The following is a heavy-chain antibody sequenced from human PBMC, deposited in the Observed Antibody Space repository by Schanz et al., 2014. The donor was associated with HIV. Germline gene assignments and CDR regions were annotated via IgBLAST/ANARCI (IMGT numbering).Heavy chain of an antibody. CDR3: AKDQGYDFWSGYYNYYGMDV. J-gene: IGHJ6*02. D-gene: IGHD3-3*01. CDR1: GFTFSSYG. V-gene: IGHV3-30*18. Sequence: QVQLVESGGGVVQPGRSLRLSCPASGFTFSSYGMHWVRQAPGKGLEWVAVISYDGSDKYHADSVKGRFTISRDNSKKTLYLQMNSLRAEDTAVYYCAKDQGYDFWSGYYNYYGMDVWGQGTTVTVSS. CDR2: ISYDGSDK.